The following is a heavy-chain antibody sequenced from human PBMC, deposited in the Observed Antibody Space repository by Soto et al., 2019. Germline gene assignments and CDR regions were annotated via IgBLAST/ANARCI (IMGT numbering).Heavy chain of an antibody. CDR3: ARSTSNWLDP. Sequence: EVQLLESGGGMVQPGGSLILSCAASGFTFSSHAMSWVRQAPGKGPEWVSTILRSGDNTFYTGSVKGRFTISRADSKDTLYLQMNSLRVEDTAMYYCARSTSNWLDPWGQGTRVIVSS. CDR1: GFTFSSHA. CDR2: ILRSGDNT. J-gene: IGHJ5*02. V-gene: IGHV3-23*01.